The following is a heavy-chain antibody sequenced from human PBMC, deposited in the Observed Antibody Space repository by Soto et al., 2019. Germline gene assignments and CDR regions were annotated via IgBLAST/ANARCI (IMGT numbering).Heavy chain of an antibody. CDR2: ISGSGGST. CDR3: AKALGYCSSTSCRRYYYYYGMDV. Sequence: EVQLLESGGGLVQPGGSLRLSCAASGFTFSSYAMSWVRQAPGKGLEWVSAISGSGGSTYYADSVKGRFTISRDNSKNTLYLQMNSLRAEDTAVYYCAKALGYCSSTSCRRYYYYYGMDVW. J-gene: IGHJ6*01. CDR1: GFTFSSYA. V-gene: IGHV3-23*01. D-gene: IGHD2-2*01.